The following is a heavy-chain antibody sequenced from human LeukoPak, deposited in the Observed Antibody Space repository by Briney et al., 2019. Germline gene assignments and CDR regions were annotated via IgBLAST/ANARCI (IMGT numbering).Heavy chain of an antibody. CDR2: IHSNGAT. CDR3: ARLVYSGYEHLSSGWYNGPYYMDV. J-gene: IGHJ6*03. V-gene: IGHV4-4*09. CDR1: AGSRSNYY. Sequence: SETLFLTCSVSAGSRSNYYWSWIRQPPGKGLEWIGHIHSNGATSYNPSVKGRVSLSVDTSKNQFSLTLNSVSAADSAVYYCARLVYSGYEHLSSGWYNGPYYMDVWGKGTTVTVSS. D-gene: IGHD6-19*01.